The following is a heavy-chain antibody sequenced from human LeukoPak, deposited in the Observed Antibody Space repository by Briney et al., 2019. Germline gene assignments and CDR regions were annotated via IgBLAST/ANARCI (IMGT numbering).Heavy chain of an antibody. J-gene: IGHJ4*02. D-gene: IGHD2-21*01. Sequence: PGGSLRLSCTVSGFTVSSNSMSWVRQAPGKGLEWVSFIYSDNTHYSDSVKGRFTISRDNSKNTLYLQMNSLRAEDTAVYYCARNLGRIPPGIFDYWGQGTLVTVSS. CDR3: ARNLGRIPPGIFDY. CDR1: GFTVSSNS. CDR2: IYSDNT. V-gene: IGHV3-53*01.